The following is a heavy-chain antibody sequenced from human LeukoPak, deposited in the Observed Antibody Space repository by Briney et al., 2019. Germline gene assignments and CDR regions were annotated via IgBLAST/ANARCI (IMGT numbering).Heavy chain of an antibody. CDR1: GFTFSSYG. D-gene: IGHD5-18*01. CDR3: AKAGTLDTAMMHFDY. V-gene: IGHV3-30*02. J-gene: IGHJ4*02. CDR2: IRYDGSNK. Sequence: PGGSLRLSCAASGFTFSSYGMHWVRQAPGKGLEWVAFIRYDGSNKYYADSVKGRFTISRDNSKNTLYLQMNSLRAKDTAVYYCAKAGTLDTAMMHFDYWGQGTLVTVSS.